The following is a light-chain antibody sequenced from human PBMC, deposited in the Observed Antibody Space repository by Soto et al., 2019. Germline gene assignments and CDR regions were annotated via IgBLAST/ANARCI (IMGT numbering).Light chain of an antibody. CDR1: QSVSIN. V-gene: IGKV3D-15*01. Sequence: EILLTHSPGTLSLSPGERATLSCRASQSVSINLAWYQQKPGQAPRLLIYDASTRATGIPARFSGSGSGTEFTLTISSLQSKDFAVYYCQQYNNWHPLTFGGGTKVDIK. J-gene: IGKJ4*01. CDR2: DAS. CDR3: QQYNNWHPLT.